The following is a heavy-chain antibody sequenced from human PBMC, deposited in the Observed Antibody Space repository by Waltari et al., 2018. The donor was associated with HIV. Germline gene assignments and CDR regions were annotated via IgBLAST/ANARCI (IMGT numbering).Heavy chain of an antibody. CDR3: ARVAAADTYWYFDL. Sequence: EVQLVETGGGLIQPGGSLRLSCAASGFTVSSNYMSWVRQARGKGLEWVSVIYSGGSTYYADSVKGRFTISRDNSKNTLYLQMNSLRAEDTAVYYCARVAAADTYWYFDLWGRGTLVTVSS. CDR1: GFTVSSNY. CDR2: IYSGGST. J-gene: IGHJ2*01. D-gene: IGHD6-13*01. V-gene: IGHV3-53*02.